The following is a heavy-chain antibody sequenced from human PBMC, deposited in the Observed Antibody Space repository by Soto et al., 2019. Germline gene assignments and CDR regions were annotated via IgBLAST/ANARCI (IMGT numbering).Heavy chain of an antibody. J-gene: IGHJ4*02. Sequence: EAHLVESGGGLVKPAGSLRLSCEASAFTFGSHTMNCVRQAPGKGLEWVSSIDSGGSRTFYADTVKGRFTISRDNAKNSLVLQMNSLRAEDTAVYFCTREVQPGVLRAYDYWGQGTLVTVSS. D-gene: IGHD1-1*01. V-gene: IGHV3-21*01. CDR3: TREVQPGVLRAYDY. CDR1: AFTFGSHT. CDR2: IDSGGSRT.